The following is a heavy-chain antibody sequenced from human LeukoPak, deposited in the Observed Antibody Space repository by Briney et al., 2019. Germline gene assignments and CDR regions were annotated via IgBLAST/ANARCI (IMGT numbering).Heavy chain of an antibody. CDR2: IDPSDSYT. V-gene: IGHV5-10-1*01. Sequence: GESLQISCKGSGYSFTSYWISWGRQMPGKGLEWMGRIDPSDSYTNYSPSFQGHVTISADQSISTAYLQWSSLKASDTAMYYCARHHTRRELLPDYWGQGTLVTVSS. D-gene: IGHD1-26*01. J-gene: IGHJ4*02. CDR1: GYSFTSYW. CDR3: ARHHTRRELLPDY.